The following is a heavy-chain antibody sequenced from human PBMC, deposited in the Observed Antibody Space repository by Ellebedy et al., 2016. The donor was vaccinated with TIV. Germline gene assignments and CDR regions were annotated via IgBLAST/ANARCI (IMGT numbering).Heavy chain of an antibody. D-gene: IGHD2-2*01. CDR1: GYTFTGYY. J-gene: IGHJ6*03. CDR3: ARDSAAKYYYYYYYMDV. CDR2: INPNSGGT. V-gene: IGHV1-2*02. Sequence: ASVKVSXKASGYTFTGYYMHWVRQAPGQGLEWMGWINPNSGGTNYAQKFQGRVTMTRDTSISTAYMELSRLRSDDTAVYYCARDSAAKYYYYYYYMDVWGKGTTVTVSS.